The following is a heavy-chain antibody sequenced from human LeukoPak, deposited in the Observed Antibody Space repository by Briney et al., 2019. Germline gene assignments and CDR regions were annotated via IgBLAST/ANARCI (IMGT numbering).Heavy chain of an antibody. CDR1: GGTFSSYA. V-gene: IGHV1-69*05. CDR2: IIPIFGTA. Sequence: SVKVSCKASGGTFSSYAVSWVRQAPGQGLEWMGRIIPIFGTANYAQKFQGRVTITTDESTSTAYMELSSLRSEDTAVYYCARDGGYYYDSYFDYWGQGTLVTVSS. D-gene: IGHD3-22*01. J-gene: IGHJ4*02. CDR3: ARDGGYYYDSYFDY.